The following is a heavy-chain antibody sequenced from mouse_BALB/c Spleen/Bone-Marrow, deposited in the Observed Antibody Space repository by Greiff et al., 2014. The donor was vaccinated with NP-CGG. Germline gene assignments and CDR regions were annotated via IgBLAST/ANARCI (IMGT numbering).Heavy chain of an antibody. Sequence: QVQLQQSGSVLVRPGASVKPSCKASGYTFTSSWMHWAKQRPGQGLEWIGDIHPNSGNTNYNEKFRGKATLTVDTSSNTAYVDLSSLTSEDSAVYYCARSYRFWYFDVWGAGTTVTVSS. V-gene: IGHV1S130*01. CDR3: ARSYRFWYFDV. CDR2: IHPNSGNT. J-gene: IGHJ1*01. CDR1: GYTFTSSW. D-gene: IGHD2-14*01.